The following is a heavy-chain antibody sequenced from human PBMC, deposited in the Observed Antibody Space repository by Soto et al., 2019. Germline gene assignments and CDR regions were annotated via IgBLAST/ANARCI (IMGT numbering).Heavy chain of an antibody. CDR2: IIPIFVTA. CDR1: GGTFSSYA. V-gene: IGHV1-69*01. CDR3: ARDRSVTQVYWFAP. Sequence: QVQLVQSGAELHKPGSSVKVSCKASGGTFSSYAISWVLQSPGQGLEWMVGIIPIFVTANYEQKFQGRVTITADESTSTAYMELSSRRSEDTAVYYCARDRSVTQVYWFAPWGQGPLVTVSS. D-gene: IGHD4-4*01. J-gene: IGHJ5*02.